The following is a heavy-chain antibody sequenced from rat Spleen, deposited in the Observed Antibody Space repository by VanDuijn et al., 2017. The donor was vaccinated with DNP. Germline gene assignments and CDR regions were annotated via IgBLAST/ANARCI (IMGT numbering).Heavy chain of an antibody. CDR2: INTDGGST. CDR1: GFNFNDHW. Sequence: EVKLVESGGGLVQPGGSVKLSCVASGFNFNDHWMYWIRQAPGKGLEWVASINTDGGSTYYPDSVKGRFTISRDNAENTVYLQMNSLRSEDTATYYCAKEGWDFDYWGQGVMVTVSS. D-gene: IGHD4-1*01. V-gene: IGHV5-58*01. CDR3: AKEGWDFDY. J-gene: IGHJ2*01.